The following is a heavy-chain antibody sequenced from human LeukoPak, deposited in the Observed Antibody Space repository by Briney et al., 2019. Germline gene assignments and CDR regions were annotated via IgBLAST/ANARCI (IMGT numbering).Heavy chain of an antibody. D-gene: IGHD5-24*01. CDR3: ARGEGGYNHGWYFDL. V-gene: IGHV1-69*05. CDR1: GGTFSSYA. J-gene: IGHJ2*01. CDR2: IIPIFGTA. Sequence: SVKVSCKASGGTFSSYAISWVRQAPGQGLEWMGRIIPIFGTANYAQKFQGRVTITTDESTSTAYMELSSLISEDTAVYYCARGEGGYNHGWYFDLWGRGTLVTVSS.